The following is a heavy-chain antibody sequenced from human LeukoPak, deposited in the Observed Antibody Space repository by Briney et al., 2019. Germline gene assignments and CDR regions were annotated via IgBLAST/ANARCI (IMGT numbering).Heavy chain of an antibody. V-gene: IGHV3-23*01. D-gene: IGHD6-19*01. Sequence: PGGSLRLSCAASGFTFSSYALIWVRQAPGKGLEWVSVISASGGTTYYADSVRGRFIISRDNSKNTLYLQMNSLRAEDTAVYYCARVKGSRSSGWYHREIYYMDVWGKGTTVTISS. J-gene: IGHJ6*03. CDR2: ISASGGTT. CDR3: ARVKGSRSSGWYHREIYYMDV. CDR1: GFTFSSYA.